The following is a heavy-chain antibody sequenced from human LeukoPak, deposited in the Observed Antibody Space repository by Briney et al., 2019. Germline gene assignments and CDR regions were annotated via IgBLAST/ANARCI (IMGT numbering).Heavy chain of an antibody. J-gene: IGHJ4*02. CDR2: INPYSGGT. CDR3: VRDRSKYCSSTSCPLDY. Sequence: ASVKVSCKASGYSFTGYYMHWVRQAPGQGLEWMGWINPYSGGTNYAQKFQGRVTMTRDTSISTAYMELSRLRSDDTAVYYCVRDRSKYCSSTSCPLDYWGQGTLVTVSS. CDR1: GYSFTGYY. D-gene: IGHD2-2*01. V-gene: IGHV1-2*02.